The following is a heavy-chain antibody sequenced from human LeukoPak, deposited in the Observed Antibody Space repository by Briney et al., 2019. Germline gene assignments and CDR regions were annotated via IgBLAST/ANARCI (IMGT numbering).Heavy chain of an antibody. V-gene: IGHV3-11*01. D-gene: IGHD3-22*01. CDR2: ISSRSSTI. Sequence: GGALRLSPAPSLFTFRDYYMSSIRPAPGKGLEWGSYISSRSSTIYYADSVKGRFTISRDNAKNSLYLQMNSLRAEDTAVYYCARDPEGSYYDSSGLAFDIWGQGTMVTVSS. CDR3: ARDPEGSYYDSSGLAFDI. J-gene: IGHJ3*02. CDR1: LFTFRDYY.